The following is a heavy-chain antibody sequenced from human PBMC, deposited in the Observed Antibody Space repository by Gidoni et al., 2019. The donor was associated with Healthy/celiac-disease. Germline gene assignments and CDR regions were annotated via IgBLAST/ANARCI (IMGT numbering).Heavy chain of an antibody. CDR1: GFTFSSYA. CDR3: AKTYCGGDCYPDAFDI. J-gene: IGHJ3*02. V-gene: IGHV3-23*01. D-gene: IGHD2-21*01. Sequence: EVQLLESGGGLVQPGGSLRLSCAASGFTFSSYAMRWVRQAPGKGLEWVSAISGSGGSTYYADSVKGRFTISRDNSKNTLYLQMNSLRAEDTAVYYCAKTYCGGDCYPDAFDIWGQGTMVTVSS. CDR2: ISGSGGST.